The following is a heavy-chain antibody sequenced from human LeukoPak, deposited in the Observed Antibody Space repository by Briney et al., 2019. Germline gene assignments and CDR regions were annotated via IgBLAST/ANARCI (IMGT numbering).Heavy chain of an antibody. CDR2: INHSGST. Sequence: SETLSLTCAVYGGSFSGYYWNWIRQLPGKGLEWIGEINHSGSTNYNPSLKSRVTISVDTSKNQFSLKLSSVTAADTAVYYCARGAIKKKYQLLSYFDYWGQGTLVTVSS. J-gene: IGHJ4*02. V-gene: IGHV4-34*01. CDR3: ARGAIKKKYQLLSYFDY. D-gene: IGHD2-2*01. CDR1: GGSFSGYY.